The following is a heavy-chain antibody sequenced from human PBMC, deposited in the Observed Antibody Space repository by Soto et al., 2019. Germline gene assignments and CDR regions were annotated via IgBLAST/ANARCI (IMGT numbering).Heavy chain of an antibody. D-gene: IGHD3-10*01. Sequence: VHLVESGGGLIQPGGSLRLSCAASGLTVGDNSMSWVRQAPGMGLEWVSAIYYNGTTYYADSVKGRFTISRDTSKNTLSLQMDSLRVEDTAVYYCVRPLSSGRNYGKDVWGQGTTVTVSS. CDR2: IYYNGTT. V-gene: IGHV3-53*01. CDR3: VRPLSSGRNYGKDV. CDR1: GLTVGDNS. J-gene: IGHJ6*02.